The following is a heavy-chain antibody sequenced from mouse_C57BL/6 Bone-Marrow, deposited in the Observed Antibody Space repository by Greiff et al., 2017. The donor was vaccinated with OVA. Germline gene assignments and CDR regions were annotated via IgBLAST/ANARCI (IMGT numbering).Heavy chain of an antibody. D-gene: IGHD1-1*01. CDR2: IYPRDGST. V-gene: IGHV1-78*01. J-gene: IGHJ2*01. Sequence: VQLQQSDAELVKPGASVKISCKVSGYTFTDHTIHWMKQRPEQGLEWIGYIYPRDGSTKYNEKFKGKATLTADKSSSTAYMQLNSLTSEDSAVYFCARRELYYGSSYYFDYWGQGTTLTVSS. CDR1: GYTFTDHT. CDR3: ARRELYYGSSYYFDY.